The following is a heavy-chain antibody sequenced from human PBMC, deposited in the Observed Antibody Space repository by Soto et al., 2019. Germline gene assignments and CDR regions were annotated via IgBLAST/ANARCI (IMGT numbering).Heavy chain of an antibody. Sequence: QVQLVQSGAEVKKPGASVKVSCKASGYTFTSYAMHWVRQAPGQRLEWMGWINAGNGNTKYSQKFQGRVTITRDTYASTAYMELSSMRSEDTAVYYCASEYCGGDCYSAARYGMDVWGQGTTVTVSS. V-gene: IGHV1-3*01. J-gene: IGHJ6*02. D-gene: IGHD2-21*02. CDR3: ASEYCGGDCYSAARYGMDV. CDR1: GYTFTSYA. CDR2: INAGNGNT.